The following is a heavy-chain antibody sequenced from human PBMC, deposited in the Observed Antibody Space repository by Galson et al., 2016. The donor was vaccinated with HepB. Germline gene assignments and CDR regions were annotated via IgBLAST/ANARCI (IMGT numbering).Heavy chain of an antibody. V-gene: IGHV3-30*18. CDR3: AKRHEYCPPVGCSVDS. Sequence: SLRLSCAASGFTFSQRGMHWVRQGPGKGLEWVAADSMDGRRKFYADSVKGRFTISRDNSNNMLFLQMSSLRVDDTAVYYCAKRHEYCPPVGCSVDSWGQGTLVSVSS. CDR2: DSMDGRRK. J-gene: IGHJ4*02. D-gene: IGHD2/OR15-2a*01. CDR1: GFTFSQRG.